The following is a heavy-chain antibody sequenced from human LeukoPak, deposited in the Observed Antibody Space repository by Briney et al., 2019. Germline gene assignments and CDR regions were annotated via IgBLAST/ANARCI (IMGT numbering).Heavy chain of an antibody. CDR2: MYYSGHG. J-gene: IGHJ4*02. CDR3: ARTEMATSPRGYFDF. Sequence: PSETLSLSCTVSAGSLTNYYWSWIRQPPGKGLEWLGFMYYSGHGTYNPSLKSRLTIPVDTSKRQFSLTLTSVTAADTAVYYCARTEMATSPRGYFDFWGQGTLVTVSS. D-gene: IGHD5-24*01. V-gene: IGHV4-59*01. CDR1: AGSLTNYY.